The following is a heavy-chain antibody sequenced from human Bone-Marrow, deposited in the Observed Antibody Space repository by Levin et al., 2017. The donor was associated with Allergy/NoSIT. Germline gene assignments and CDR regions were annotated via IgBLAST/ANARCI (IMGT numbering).Heavy chain of an antibody. CDR3: ARGSRLLRFGELMGFDA. D-gene: IGHD3-10*01. V-gene: IGHV4-34*01. J-gene: IGHJ5*02. CDR1: GGSFSDYY. CDR2: VIHSGST. Sequence: SETLSLTCAVYGGSFSDYYWNWIRQPPGKGLEWIGDVIHSGSTNYNPSLKSRVTISVDTSKNQLSLKLSSVTAASTAVYYCARGSRLLRFGELMGFDAWGQGTLVTVSS.